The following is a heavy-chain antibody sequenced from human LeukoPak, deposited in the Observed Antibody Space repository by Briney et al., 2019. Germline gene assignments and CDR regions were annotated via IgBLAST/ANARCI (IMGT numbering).Heavy chain of an antibody. CDR3: ARPSEAYCGGDCYFGY. Sequence: GGSLRLSCAASGFTFSSYGMSWVRQAPGKGLEWVSEISGSGGSTFYADSVKGRFTISRDNSKSTLYLQMNSLRAEDTAVYYCARPSEAYCGGDCYFGYWGQGTLVTVSS. CDR1: GFTFSSYG. D-gene: IGHD2-21*02. V-gene: IGHV3-23*01. J-gene: IGHJ4*02. CDR2: ISGSGGST.